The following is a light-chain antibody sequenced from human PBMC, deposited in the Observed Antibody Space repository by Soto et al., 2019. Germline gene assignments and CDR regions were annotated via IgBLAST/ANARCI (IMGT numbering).Light chain of an antibody. Sequence: EIRRNTFTLTLAVSHGDRVNXTYLAIHTISSWLAWYQQKPWKAPNLLIYKASTLKSGFPSRFSGSGSGTEFTLTISSLQPDDFAPYYSHHYNICLDCFGQGTEV. J-gene: IGKJ1*01. CDR2: KAS. CDR1: HTISSW. CDR3: HHYNICLDC. V-gene: IGKV1-5*03.